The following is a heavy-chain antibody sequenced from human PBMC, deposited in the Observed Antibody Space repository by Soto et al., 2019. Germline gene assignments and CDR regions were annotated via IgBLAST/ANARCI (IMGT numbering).Heavy chain of an antibody. J-gene: IGHJ4*02. Sequence: PSETLSLTCTVPGGSISSYYWSWIRQPPGKGLEWIGYIYYSGSTNYNPSLKSRVTISVDMSKNQFSLNLSSVTAADTAVYYCARLGSYYQALDYWGQGTLVTVSS. V-gene: IGHV4-59*08. CDR3: ARLGSYYQALDY. CDR1: GGSISSYY. D-gene: IGHD3-10*01. CDR2: IYYSGST.